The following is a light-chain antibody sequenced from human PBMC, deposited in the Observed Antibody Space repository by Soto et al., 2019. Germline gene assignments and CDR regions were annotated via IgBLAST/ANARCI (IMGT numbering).Light chain of an antibody. CDR3: MQALQTPYT. CDR1: QSLLHSNGYNY. V-gene: IGKV2-28*01. Sequence: DIVMTQSPLSLPVTPGEPASISCRSSQSLLHSNGYNYLDWYLQKPGQSPQLLIYLGSNRSSGVTDRFSGSGSGTDFTLKISRVEAEDVGVYYCMQALQTPYTFGQGPKLEIK. CDR2: LGS. J-gene: IGKJ2*01.